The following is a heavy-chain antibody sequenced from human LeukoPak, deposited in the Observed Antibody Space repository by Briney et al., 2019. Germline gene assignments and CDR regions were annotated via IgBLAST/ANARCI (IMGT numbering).Heavy chain of an antibody. CDR2: IYYSGST. CDR3: ARHAGYCSSTSCYVNYYYMDV. Sequence: SETLSLTCTVSGASISSYYWTWIRQPPGKGLEWIGYIYYSGSTNYNPSLKSRVTVSVDTSKNQFSLKLSSVTAADTAVYYCARHAGYCSSTSCYVNYYYMDVWGKGTTVTVSS. CDR1: GASISSYY. V-gene: IGHV4-59*08. J-gene: IGHJ6*03. D-gene: IGHD2-2*01.